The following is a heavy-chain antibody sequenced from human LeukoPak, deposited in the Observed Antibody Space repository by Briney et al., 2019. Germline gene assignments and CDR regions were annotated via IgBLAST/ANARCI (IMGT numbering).Heavy chain of an antibody. J-gene: IGHJ4*02. Sequence: SETLSLTCTVSGGSISTYYWSWIRQPPGKGLEWIGYIYNSGSTNYNPSLKSRVTISVDTSKNQFSLKLSSVTAADTAVYYCVRGANFWGQGTLVTVSS. CDR3: VRGANF. V-gene: IGHV4-59*01. CDR1: GGSISTYY. D-gene: IGHD5-12*01. CDR2: IYNSGST.